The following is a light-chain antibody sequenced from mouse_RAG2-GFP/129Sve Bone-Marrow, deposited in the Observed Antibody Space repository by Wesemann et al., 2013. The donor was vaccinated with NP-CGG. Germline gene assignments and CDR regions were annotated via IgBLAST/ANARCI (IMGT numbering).Light chain of an antibody. J-gene: IGKJ5*01. V-gene: IGKV4-57*01. CDR3: QQRSSYPLT. CDR1: SSVSY. CDR2: RTS. Sequence: ASPGEKVTISCSASSSVSYMYWYQQKPGSSPKPWIYRTSNLASGVPARFSGSGSGTSYSLTISRMEAEDAATYYCQQRSSYPLTFGAGTKLELK.